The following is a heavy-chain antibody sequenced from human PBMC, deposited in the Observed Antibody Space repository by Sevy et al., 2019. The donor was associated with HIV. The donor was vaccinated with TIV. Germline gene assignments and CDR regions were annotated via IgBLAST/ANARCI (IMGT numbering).Heavy chain of an antibody. J-gene: IGHJ4*02. V-gene: IGHV3-11*01. D-gene: IGHD3-22*01. Sequence: GGSLRLSCSGSGFIFSDYYMSWIRQAPGRGLEWVSYISGSGITYYADSVEGRFTISRDNARNSLYLQMNSLRAEDTAVYYCAKVDSSGYYSVSGFDYWGQGTLVTVSS. CDR2: ISGSGIT. CDR3: AKVDSSGYYSVSGFDY. CDR1: GFIFSDYY.